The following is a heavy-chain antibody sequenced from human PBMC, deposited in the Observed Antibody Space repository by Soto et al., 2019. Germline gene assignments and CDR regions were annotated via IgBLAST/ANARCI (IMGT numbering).Heavy chain of an antibody. V-gene: IGHV3-53*01. CDR3: ATHPGGGGY. J-gene: IGHJ4*02. D-gene: IGHD3-10*01. CDR1: GFTVSNNY. CDR2: IYSGGYT. Sequence: EVQLVESGGGLIQPGGSLRLSCAVSGFTVSNNYMSWVRQAPGKGLEGVSVIYSGGYTAYGDSVKGRFTISRDNSKTPQSLQINSLGPAAPPVFSWATHPGGGGYWGQGTLVTVSS.